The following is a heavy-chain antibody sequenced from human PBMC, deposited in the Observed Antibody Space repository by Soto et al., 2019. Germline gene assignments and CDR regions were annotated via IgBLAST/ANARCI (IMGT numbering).Heavy chain of an antibody. V-gene: IGHV7-4-1*01. CDR2: INTNTGNP. Sequence: ASVKVSCKASGYTFTSYAMNWVRQAPGQGLEWMGWINTNTGNPTYAQGFTGRFVFSLDTSVSTAYLRICSLKAEDTAVYYCARDVYWGFSLEDWFDPWGQGTLVTVSS. CDR3: ARDVYWGFSLEDWFDP. D-gene: IGHD7-27*01. J-gene: IGHJ5*02. CDR1: GYTFTSYA.